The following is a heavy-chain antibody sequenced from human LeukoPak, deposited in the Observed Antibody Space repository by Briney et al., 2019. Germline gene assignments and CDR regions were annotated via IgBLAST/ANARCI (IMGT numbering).Heavy chain of an antibody. V-gene: IGHV4-4*07. CDR1: GGSISSNY. D-gene: IGHD5-24*01. CDR3: ARNWNGYDYNFGDAFDI. CDR2: IYTSGRA. J-gene: IGHJ3*02. Sequence: SETLSLTCTVSGGSISSNYWSWIRQPAGKGLEWIGRIYTSGRANYNPSLKSRVTMSVDTSKNQCPLQLSSATAADTAVYYCARNWNGYDYNFGDAFDIWGQGTMVTVSS.